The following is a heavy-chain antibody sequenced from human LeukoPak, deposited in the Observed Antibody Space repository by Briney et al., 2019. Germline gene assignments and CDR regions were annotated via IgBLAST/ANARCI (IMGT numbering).Heavy chain of an antibody. Sequence: GGSLRLSCAASGFTFSNYCMNWVRQAPGKGLEWVSFISGTSSYIYYADSVKGRFTISRDNAKNSLYLQMNSLRAEDTAVHYCARDLLSSNWYSIAYWGQGTLVTVSS. CDR3: ARDLLSSNWYSIAY. V-gene: IGHV3-21*01. D-gene: IGHD6-13*01. CDR1: GFTFSNYC. CDR2: ISGTSSYI. J-gene: IGHJ4*02.